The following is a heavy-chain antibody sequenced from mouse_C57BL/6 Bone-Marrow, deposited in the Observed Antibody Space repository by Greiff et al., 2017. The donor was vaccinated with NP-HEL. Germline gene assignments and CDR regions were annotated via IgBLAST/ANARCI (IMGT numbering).Heavy chain of an antibody. V-gene: IGHV1-82*01. CDR3: ARKGYGRRDYYAMDY. CDR1: GYAFSSSW. CDR2: IYPGDGDT. D-gene: IGHD1-1*01. Sequence: QVQLKESGPELVKPGASVKISCKASGYAFSSSWMNWVKQRPGKGLEWIGRIYPGDGDTNYNGKFKGKATLTADKSSSTAYMQLSSLTSEDSAVYFCARKGYGRRDYYAMDYWGQGTSVTVSS. J-gene: IGHJ4*01.